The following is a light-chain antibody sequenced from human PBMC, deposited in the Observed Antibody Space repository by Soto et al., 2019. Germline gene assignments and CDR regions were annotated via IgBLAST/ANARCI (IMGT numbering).Light chain of an antibody. CDR1: QSVSSSY. CDR2: DAS. V-gene: IGKV3-11*01. J-gene: IGKJ1*01. Sequence: EIVLTQSPGTLSLSPGERATFSCRASQSVSSSYIAWYQQKPGQAPRLLIYDASNGATGIPARFSGSGSGTDFTLTISSLEPEDFAVYYCQQRSNWPSWTFGQGTKVEIK. CDR3: QQRSNWPSWT.